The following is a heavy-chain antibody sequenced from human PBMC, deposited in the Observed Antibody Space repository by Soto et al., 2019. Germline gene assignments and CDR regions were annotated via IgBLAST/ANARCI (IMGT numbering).Heavy chain of an antibody. V-gene: IGHV4-59*08. Sequence: SETLSLTCTVSGGSISSYYWSWIRQPPGKGLEWIGYIYYSGSTNYNPSLKSRVTISVDTSKNQFSLKLSSVTAADTAVYYCASRRYNWNDGVFSFAYWGQGTLVTVSS. CDR1: GGSISSYY. D-gene: IGHD1-1*01. CDR3: ASRRYNWNDGVFSFAY. J-gene: IGHJ4*02. CDR2: IYYSGST.